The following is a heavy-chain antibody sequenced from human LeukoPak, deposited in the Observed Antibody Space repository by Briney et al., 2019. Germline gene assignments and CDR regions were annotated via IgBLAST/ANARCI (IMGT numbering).Heavy chain of an antibody. J-gene: IGHJ4*02. Sequence: GVSLRLSCAASGFTFSIYAMSWVRQAPGKGLEWVSSISSLGELTFYADSVKGRFTISRDNSESTLYLQMNILRAEDTAKYYCTKDRPNYYGSNGHYYRQNGDFWGQGTLVTVSS. CDR3: TKDRPNYYGSNGHYYRQNGDF. CDR2: ISSLGELT. V-gene: IGHV3-23*01. D-gene: IGHD3-22*01. CDR1: GFTFSIYA.